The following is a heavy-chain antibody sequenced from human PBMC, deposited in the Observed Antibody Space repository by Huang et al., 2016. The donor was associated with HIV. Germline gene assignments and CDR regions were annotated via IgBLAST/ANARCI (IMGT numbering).Heavy chain of an antibody. J-gene: IGHJ3*02. CDR3: ARAKDTWDAYDI. D-gene: IGHD5-18*01. CDR1: GFPLKNHA. V-gene: IGHV3-30-3*01. Sequence: QVQLVESGGGVVQPGRSLRLSCAASGFPLKNHAMHWVRQAPGKWMDWVAVISNDGSNNYYADSVKGRFTISRDSSKSTLFLHMTSLRTEDTAVYYCARAKDTWDAYDIWGQGTMVMVSS. CDR2: ISNDGSNN.